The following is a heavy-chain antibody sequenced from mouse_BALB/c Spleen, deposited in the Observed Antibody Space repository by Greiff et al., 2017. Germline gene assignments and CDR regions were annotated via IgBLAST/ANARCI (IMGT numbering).Heavy chain of an antibody. V-gene: IGHV5-12-1*01. Sequence: DVMLVESGGGLVKPGGSLKLSCAASGFAFSSYDMSWVRQSPEKRLEWVAYISSGGGSTYYPDTVKGRFTISRDNAKNTLYLQMSSVKSEDTAMYYCARRTKGVLGWYFDVWGAGTTVTVSS. J-gene: IGHJ1*01. CDR3: ARRTKGVLGWYFDV. CDR2: ISSGGGST. CDR1: GFAFSSYD. D-gene: IGHD1-1*02.